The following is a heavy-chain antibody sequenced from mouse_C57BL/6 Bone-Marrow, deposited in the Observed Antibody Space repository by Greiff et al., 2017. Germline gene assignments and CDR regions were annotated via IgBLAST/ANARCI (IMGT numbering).Heavy chain of an antibody. CDR2: INPYNGGT. CDR1: GYTFTDYY. D-gene: IGHD2-3*01. CDR3: ARAGYYVAWFAY. J-gene: IGHJ3*01. Sequence: EVQLQQSGPVLVKPGASVKMSCKASGYTFTDYYMNWVKQSHGKSLEWIGVINPYNGGTSYNQKFKGKATLTVDKSSSTAYMELNSLTSEDSAVYYCARAGYYVAWFAYWCQGTLVTVSA. V-gene: IGHV1-19*01.